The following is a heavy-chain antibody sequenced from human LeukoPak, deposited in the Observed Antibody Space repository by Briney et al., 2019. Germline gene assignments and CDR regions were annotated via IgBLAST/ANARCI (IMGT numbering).Heavy chain of an antibody. CDR2: IYHSGST. J-gene: IGHJ4*02. CDR1: GGSISSGGYY. Sequence: SETLSLTCTVSGGSISSGGYYWSWIRQPPGKGLEWIGYIYHSGSTYYNPSLKSRVTISVDTSKNQFSLKLSSVTAADTAVYYCARGGYSSGWYLDYWGQGTLVTVSS. V-gene: IGHV4-30-2*01. D-gene: IGHD6-19*01. CDR3: ARGGYSSGWYLDY.